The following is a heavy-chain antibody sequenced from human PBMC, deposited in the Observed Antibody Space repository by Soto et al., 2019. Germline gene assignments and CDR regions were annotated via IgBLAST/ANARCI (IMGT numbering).Heavy chain of an antibody. CDR2: ISGSGGST. V-gene: IGHV3-23*01. CDR1: GFTFSSYA. J-gene: IGHJ6*04. CDR3: AKSVVVVPAASWEMDV. D-gene: IGHD2-2*01. Sequence: GGSLRLSCAASGFTFSSYAMSWVRQAPGKGLEWVSAISGSGGSTYYADSVKGRFTISRDNSKNTLYLQMNSLRAEDTAVYYCAKSVVVVPAASWEMDVWGKGTTVTVSS.